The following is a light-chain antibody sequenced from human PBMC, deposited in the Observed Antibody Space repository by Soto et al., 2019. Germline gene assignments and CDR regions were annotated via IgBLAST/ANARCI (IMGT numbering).Light chain of an antibody. J-gene: IGKJ4*01. CDR1: QSVSRY. CDR3: QQRSNWPLT. V-gene: IGKV3-11*01. Sequence: EIVLTQSPATLSLSPGERATLSCRASQSVSRYLVWFQQKPGQAPRLLIYNASNRATGIPARFSGSGSGTDFTLTISSLEPEDFAVYYCQQRSNWPLTFGGGTKVDLK. CDR2: NAS.